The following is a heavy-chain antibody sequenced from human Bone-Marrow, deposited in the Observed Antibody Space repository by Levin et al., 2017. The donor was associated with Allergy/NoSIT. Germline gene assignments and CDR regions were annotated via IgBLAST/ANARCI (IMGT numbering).Heavy chain of an antibody. CDR1: GVTSNNST. V-gene: IGHV3-21*01. D-gene: IGHD3-10*01. CDR3: ASRIKAPGGLDV. J-gene: IGHJ6*02. CDR2: ISSSSAYI. Sequence: LSLTYAVSGVTSNNSTLSWVRQPPGKGLEWVSSISSSSAYIHYADSVKGRFTVSRDNAEQSLYLQMNSLRAEDTAIYYCASRIKAPGGLDVWGQGTAVTVSS.